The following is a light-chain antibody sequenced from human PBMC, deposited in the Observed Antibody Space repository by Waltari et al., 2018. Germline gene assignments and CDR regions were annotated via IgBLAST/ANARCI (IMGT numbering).Light chain of an antibody. CDR2: DVF. Sequence: QSALTQPASVSGSPGQSITISCTGTSSHVGGYNYVSWFQQHPGKAPKLMIYDVFYRPSGVSNRFSGSKSGNTASLTISGLQAEDEADYYCTSYTSSSTRVFGGGTKLTVL. V-gene: IGLV2-14*03. J-gene: IGLJ2*01. CDR1: SSHVGGYNY. CDR3: TSYTSSSTRV.